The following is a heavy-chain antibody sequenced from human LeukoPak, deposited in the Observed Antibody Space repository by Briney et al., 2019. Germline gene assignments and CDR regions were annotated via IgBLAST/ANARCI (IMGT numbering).Heavy chain of an antibody. V-gene: IGHV3-15*01. Sequence: GGSLRLSCAASGFTFSNAWMSWVRQAPGKGLEWVGRIKSKTDGGTTDYAAPVKGRFTISRDDSKNTLYLQMNSLKTEDTAVYYCTTWERFLEWFYFDYWGQGTLVTVSS. D-gene: IGHD3-3*01. CDR1: GFTFSNAW. CDR2: IKSKTDGGTT. CDR3: TTWERFLEWFYFDY. J-gene: IGHJ4*02.